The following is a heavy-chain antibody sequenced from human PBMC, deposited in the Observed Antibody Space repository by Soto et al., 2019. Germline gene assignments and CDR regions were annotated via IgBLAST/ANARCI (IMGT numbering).Heavy chain of an antibody. Sequence: QVQLVQSGDEMKKPGASVRVSCKASGYIFVNSGIAWVRQAPGQGLKWMGWISPYTGDTHSASKVQGRLTMTTDTSTRTAYMDLGSLTSDDTAVYYCAMVDNYVTPTPQDVWGQGTTVTVSS. V-gene: IGHV1-18*01. D-gene: IGHD3-16*01. CDR2: ISPYTGDT. CDR1: GYIFVNSG. J-gene: IGHJ6*02. CDR3: AMVDNYVTPTPQDV.